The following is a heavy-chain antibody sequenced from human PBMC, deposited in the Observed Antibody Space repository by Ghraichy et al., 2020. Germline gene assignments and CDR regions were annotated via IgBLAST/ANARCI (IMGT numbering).Heavy chain of an antibody. CDR3: ARDGRYHDYYGMDV. J-gene: IGHJ6*02. CDR2: IYHSGST. V-gene: IGHV4-4*02. D-gene: IGHD1-14*01. CDR1: GGSISSSNW. Sequence: SETLSLTCAVSGGSISSSNWWSWVRQPPGKGLEWIGEIYHSGSTNYNPSLKSRVTISVDKSKNQFSLKLSSVTAADTAVYYCARDGRYHDYYGMDVWGQGTTVTVSS.